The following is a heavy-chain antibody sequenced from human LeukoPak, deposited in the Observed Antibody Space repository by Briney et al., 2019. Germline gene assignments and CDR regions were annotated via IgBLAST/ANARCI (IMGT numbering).Heavy chain of an antibody. V-gene: IGHV4-4*07. Sequence: PSETLSLTSTVSGGSISSYYWSWIRQPAGKGLEWIGRIYTSGSTNYNPSLKSRVTMSVDTSKNQFSLKLSSVTAADTAVYYCASDNWSGYYDSSGYYEGVFDYWGQGTLVTVSS. CDR1: GGSISSYY. CDR3: ASDNWSGYYDSSGYYEGVFDY. D-gene: IGHD3-22*01. CDR2: IYTSGST. J-gene: IGHJ4*02.